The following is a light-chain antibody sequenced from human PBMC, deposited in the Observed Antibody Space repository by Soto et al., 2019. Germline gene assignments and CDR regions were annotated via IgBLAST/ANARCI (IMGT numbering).Light chain of an antibody. Sequence: QSALTQPASVSGSPGQSITISCTGTSSDVGVYNSVSWYQQHPGKAPKLMIYDVSNRPSGVSNRFSGSKSGNTASLTISGLQAEDEADYYCSSYTTSSTVLFGGGTKVTVL. CDR1: SSDVGVYNS. CDR3: SSYTTSSTVL. J-gene: IGLJ2*01. V-gene: IGLV2-14*01. CDR2: DVS.